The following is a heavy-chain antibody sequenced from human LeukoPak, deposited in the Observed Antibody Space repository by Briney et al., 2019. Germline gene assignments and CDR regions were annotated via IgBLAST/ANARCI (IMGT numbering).Heavy chain of an antibody. V-gene: IGHV4-59*01. CDR1: GVSISSYY. CDR3: AGSPQRHYYYYIDV. J-gene: IGHJ6*03. Sequence: SESLSLTCTVSGVSISSYYWSWIRQPPGKGLEWVAYIYYSGSSKYNPSLKSRVTISVDTSKNQFSLKLSSVAAADTAVYYCAGSPQRHYYYYIDVWGKGTTVNVSS. CDR2: IYYSGSS.